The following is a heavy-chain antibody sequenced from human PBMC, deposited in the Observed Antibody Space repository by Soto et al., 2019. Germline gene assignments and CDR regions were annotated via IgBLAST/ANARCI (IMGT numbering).Heavy chain of an antibody. J-gene: IGHJ3*02. V-gene: IGHV3-49*04. CDR2: IRSKAYVGTT. CDR3: TRERITIFGLVIAPDAFDI. D-gene: IGHD3-3*01. Sequence: PGWSLRLSCTASGFTFGDYAMSWVRQAPGKGQEWVGFIRSKAYVGTTEYAASVKGRFTISRDDSKSIAYLQMNSLKTEDTAVYYCTRERITIFGLVIAPDAFDIWGQGTMVTVSS. CDR1: GFTFGDYA.